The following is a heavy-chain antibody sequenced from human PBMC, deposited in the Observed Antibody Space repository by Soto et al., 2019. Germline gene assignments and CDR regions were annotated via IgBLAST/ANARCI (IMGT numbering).Heavy chain of an antibody. CDR2: ISSTAGRTS. D-gene: IGHD3-16*02. V-gene: IGHV3-23*01. J-gene: IGHJ6*02. CDR1: VFTFNTYP. CDR3: AKGVLSFHYGMEV. Sequence: GSLRLYGATSVFTFNTYPMTWVRQAPGKGLEWVSSISSTAGRTSSYADSVKGRFAISRDFSDNTVYLQMNNLRVDDTAVYFCAKGVLSFHYGMEVWGQGTTVTVSS.